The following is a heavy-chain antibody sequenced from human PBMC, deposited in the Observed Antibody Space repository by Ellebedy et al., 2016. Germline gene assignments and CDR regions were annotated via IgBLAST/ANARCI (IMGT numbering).Heavy chain of an antibody. Sequence: SETLSLTXTVSGGSISSSSYYWGWIRQPPGKGLEWIGSIYYSGSTNYNPSLKSRVTISVDTSKNQFSLKLSSVTAADTAVYYCARHPQLSGRSTGGMDVWGQGTTVTVSS. J-gene: IGHJ6*02. CDR2: IYYSGST. CDR1: GGSISSSSYY. V-gene: IGHV4-39*01. CDR3: ARHPQLSGRSTGGMDV. D-gene: IGHD2/OR15-2a*01.